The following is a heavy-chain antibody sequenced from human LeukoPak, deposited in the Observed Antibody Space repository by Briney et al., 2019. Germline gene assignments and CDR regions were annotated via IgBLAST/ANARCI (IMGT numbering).Heavy chain of an antibody. CDR1: GYTFTSYA. V-gene: IGHV7-4-1*02. CDR2: INTNTGSP. D-gene: IGHD3-22*01. J-gene: IGHJ4*02. Sequence: GASVKVSCKASGYTFTSYAMNWVRQAPGQGLEWMGWINTNTGSPTYAQGFTGRFVFSLDTSVSTAYLQISSLKAEDTAVYYCARWAYYYDSSGYYPSDYWGQGTLVTVSS. CDR3: ARWAYYYDSSGYYPSDY.